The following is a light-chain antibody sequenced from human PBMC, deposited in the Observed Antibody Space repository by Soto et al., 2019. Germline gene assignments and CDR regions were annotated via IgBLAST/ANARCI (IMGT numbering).Light chain of an antibody. CDR3: AAWDDSLSGRV. CDR1: SSNIGSNY. CDR2: RNN. Sequence: QSVLTQPPSASGTPGQWVTISCSGSSSNIGSNYVYWYQQLPGTAPKLLIYRNNQRPSGVPDRFSGSKSGTSASLAISGLRSEDEADYYGAAWDDSLSGRVFGGGTKLTVL. J-gene: IGLJ2*01. V-gene: IGLV1-47*01.